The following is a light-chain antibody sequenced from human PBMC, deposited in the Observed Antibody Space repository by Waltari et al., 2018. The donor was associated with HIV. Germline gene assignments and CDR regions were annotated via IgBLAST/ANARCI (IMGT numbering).Light chain of an antibody. CDR3: SSFSSSSTPYV. CDR2: EVS. Sequence: QSGLTQPASVSGSPGQPLTISCTGTTSAVGGYNYVSWYQQHPGKAPKLISYEVSNRPSGVSNRFSGSKSGNTASLTISGLQPEDETDYYCSSFSSSSTPYVFGTGTKVTVL. CDR1: TSAVGGYNY. J-gene: IGLJ1*01. V-gene: IGLV2-14*01.